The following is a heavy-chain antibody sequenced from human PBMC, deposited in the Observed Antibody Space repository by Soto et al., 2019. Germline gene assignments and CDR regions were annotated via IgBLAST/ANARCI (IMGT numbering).Heavy chain of an antibody. J-gene: IGHJ4*02. D-gene: IGHD6-13*01. CDR2: IWYDGSNK. Sequence: GGSLRLSCAASGFTFSSYAMRWVRQAPGKGLEWVAVIWYDGSNKYYADSVKGRFTISRDNSKNTLYLQMNSLRAEDTAVYYCAREAAGGHNDYWGQGTLVTVSS. CDR1: GFTFSSYA. V-gene: IGHV3-33*08. CDR3: AREAAGGHNDY.